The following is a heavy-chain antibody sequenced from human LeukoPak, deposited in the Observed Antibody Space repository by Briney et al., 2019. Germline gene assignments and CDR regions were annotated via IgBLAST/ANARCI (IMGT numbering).Heavy chain of an antibody. CDR3: AKGAFRGDYALDY. D-gene: IGHD4-17*01. Sequence: GGSLRLSCAASGFTFQYYAMTWVRQAPGKGLEWVSAISGSGGSTYYADSVKGRFTISRDNSKNTLYLQMNSLRAEDTAVYYCAKGAFRGDYALDYWGQGTLVTVSS. CDR1: GFTFQYYA. V-gene: IGHV3-23*01. CDR2: ISGSGGST. J-gene: IGHJ4*02.